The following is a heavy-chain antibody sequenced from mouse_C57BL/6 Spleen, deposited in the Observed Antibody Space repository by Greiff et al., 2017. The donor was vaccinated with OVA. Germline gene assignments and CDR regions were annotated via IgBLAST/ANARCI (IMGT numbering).Heavy chain of an antibody. CDR2: IRLKSDNYAT. Sequence: EVKLMESGGGLVQPGGSMKLSCVASGFTFSNYWMNWVRQSPEKGLEWVAQIRLKSDNYATHYAESVKGRFTISRDDSKSSVYLQMNNLRAEDTGIYYCTGLYWGYAMDYWGQGTSVTVSS. D-gene: IGHD2-1*01. CDR1: GFTFSNYW. V-gene: IGHV6-3*01. J-gene: IGHJ4*01. CDR3: TGLYWGYAMDY.